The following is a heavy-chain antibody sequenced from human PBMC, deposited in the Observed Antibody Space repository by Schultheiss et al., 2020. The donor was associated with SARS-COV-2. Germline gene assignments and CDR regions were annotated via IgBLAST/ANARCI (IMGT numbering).Heavy chain of an antibody. J-gene: IGHJ4*02. Sequence: GESLKISCAACGFTFSSYDMHWVRQATGKGLEWVSAISGSGGSTYYADSVKGRFTISRDNSKNTLYLQMNSLRAEDTAVYYCAKEYYDFWSGNRPFDYWGQGTLVTVSS. CDR2: ISGSGGST. D-gene: IGHD3-3*01. CDR1: GFTFSSYD. V-gene: IGHV3-23*01. CDR3: AKEYYDFWSGNRPFDY.